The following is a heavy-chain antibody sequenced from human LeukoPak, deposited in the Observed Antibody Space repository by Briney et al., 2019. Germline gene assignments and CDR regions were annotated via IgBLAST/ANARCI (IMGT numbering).Heavy chain of an antibody. V-gene: IGHV3-23*01. CDR1: GFTFSTYG. CDR2: ISASGGST. Sequence: PGGSLRLSCAASGFTFSTYGMTWVRQAPGKGLEWVSVISASGGSTYYAASVKGRFTISRDNSKNTLYLQMNSLRAEDTALYYCARELLRFLEWSFWVDWGQGTLVTVSS. J-gene: IGHJ4*02. CDR3: ARELLRFLEWSFWVD. D-gene: IGHD3-3*01.